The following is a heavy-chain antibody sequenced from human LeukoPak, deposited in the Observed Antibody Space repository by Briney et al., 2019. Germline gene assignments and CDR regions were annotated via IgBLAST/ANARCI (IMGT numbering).Heavy chain of an antibody. CDR3: ARLLRVYTITD. D-gene: IGHD2-8*01. Sequence: TSETLSLTCTVSGGSIGSYYWNWIRQPPGKGLEWIGNIYYIGSTNYNPSLEGRVTISLDTSKNQFSLELSSVTAADTAVYYCARLLRVYTITDWGQGTLVTVSS. CDR1: GGSIGSYY. CDR2: IYYIGST. V-gene: IGHV4-59*12. J-gene: IGHJ4*02.